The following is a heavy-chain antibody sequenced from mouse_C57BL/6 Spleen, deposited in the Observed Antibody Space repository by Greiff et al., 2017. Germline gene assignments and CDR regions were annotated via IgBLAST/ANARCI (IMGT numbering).Heavy chain of an antibody. D-gene: IGHD1-1*01. V-gene: IGHV14-1*01. J-gene: IGHJ3*01. CDR3: TTRDYGSSSPFAY. Sequence: VQLQQSGAELVRPGASVKLSCTASGFNIKDYYMHWVKQRPEQGLEWIGRIDPEDGDTEYAPKFQGKATMTADTSSNTAYLQLSSLTSEDTAVYYCTTRDYGSSSPFAYWGQGTLVTVSA. CDR1: GFNIKDYY. CDR2: IDPEDGDT.